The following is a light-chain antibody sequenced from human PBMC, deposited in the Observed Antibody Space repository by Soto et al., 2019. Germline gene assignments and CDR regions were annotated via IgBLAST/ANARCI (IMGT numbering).Light chain of an antibody. J-gene: IGLJ2*01. CDR2: SNN. CDR3: ASWDDSVNGPGG. CDR1: SSDIGSNT. Sequence: QAVVTQPPSASGTPGQRVTISCSGSSSDIGSNTVNWYQQLPGTAPKLLIYSNNQRPSGVPDRFSGSKYGTSASLAISGLQSEDEADYYCASWDDSVNGPGGFGGGTKLTVL. V-gene: IGLV1-44*01.